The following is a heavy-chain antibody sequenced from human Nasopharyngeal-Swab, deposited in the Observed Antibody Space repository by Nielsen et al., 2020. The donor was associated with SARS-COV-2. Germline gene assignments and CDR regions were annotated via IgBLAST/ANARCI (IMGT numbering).Heavy chain of an antibody. CDR1: GFTFSSYG. Sequence: GESLKISCAASGFTFSSYGMHWVRQAPGKGLEWVAVIWYEGSNKYYADSVKGRFTISRDNSKNTLYLQMNSLRAEDTAVYYCARDLSLVAGDDYWGQGTLVTVSS. CDR3: ARDLSLVAGDDY. D-gene: IGHD6-19*01. J-gene: IGHJ4*02. V-gene: IGHV3-33*01. CDR2: IWYEGSNK.